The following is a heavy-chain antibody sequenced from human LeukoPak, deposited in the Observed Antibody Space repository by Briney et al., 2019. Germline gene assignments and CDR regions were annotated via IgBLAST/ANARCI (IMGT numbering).Heavy chain of an antibody. CDR3: ARGSGYGGNSALDY. D-gene: IGHD4-23*01. CDR2: ISHDGSNK. J-gene: IGHJ4*02. V-gene: IGHV3-30-3*01. CDR1: GFTFSSYA. Sequence: GGSLRLSCAASGFTFSSYAMHWVRQAPGKGLEWVAVISHDGSNKYYADSVKGRFTISRDNSKNTLYLQMNSLRAEDTAVYYCARGSGYGGNSALDYWGQGTLVTVSS.